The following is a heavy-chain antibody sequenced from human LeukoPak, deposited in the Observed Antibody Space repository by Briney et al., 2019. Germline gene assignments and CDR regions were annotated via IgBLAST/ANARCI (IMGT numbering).Heavy chain of an antibody. V-gene: IGHV3-13*01. D-gene: IGHD1-26*01. J-gene: IGHJ4*02. CDR2: IGSSGDT. CDR1: GFTFSNYD. CDR3: VRQPDSARYGFDF. Sequence: GGSLRLSCSASGFTFSNYDIHWVRQATGKGLEWVSAIGSSGDTYYIDSVKGLFTISKESAKNSLYLQMNSLRAEDTAVYYCVRQPDSARYGFDFWGQGTLVTVSS.